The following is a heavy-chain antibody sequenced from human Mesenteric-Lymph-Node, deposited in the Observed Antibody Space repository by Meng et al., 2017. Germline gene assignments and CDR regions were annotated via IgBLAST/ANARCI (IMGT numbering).Heavy chain of an antibody. Sequence: QVQLQQSGPGLVKPSQTLSLTCAISGDSVSSNSAAWNWIRQSPSRGLEWLGRTFYRSKWSNEYAVSVKSRTTINPDTSKNQFFLQLNSVTPEDTAVYYCARGYGPIHSEYNFDYWGQGTLVTVSS. CDR1: GDSVSSNSAA. CDR3: ARGYGPIHSEYNFDY. D-gene: IGHD1-26*01. V-gene: IGHV6-1*01. J-gene: IGHJ4*02. CDR2: TFYRSKWSN.